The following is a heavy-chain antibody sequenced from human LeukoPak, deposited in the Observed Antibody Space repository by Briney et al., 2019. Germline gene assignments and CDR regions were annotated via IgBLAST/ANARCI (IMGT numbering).Heavy chain of an antibody. Sequence: GSSLRLFCVASGFIFSIYGMHWVRKAPGRGLEWVTVISYYGSNKYGDSVKGRFTISRDNSKNTLYLQMNSLRAKDTAVYYCAKDLDYGDYVIDCWGQGTLVTVHS. CDR2: ISYYGSNK. CDR1: GFIFSIYG. J-gene: IGHJ4*02. D-gene: IGHD4-17*01. V-gene: IGHV3-30*18. CDR3: AKDLDYGDYVIDC.